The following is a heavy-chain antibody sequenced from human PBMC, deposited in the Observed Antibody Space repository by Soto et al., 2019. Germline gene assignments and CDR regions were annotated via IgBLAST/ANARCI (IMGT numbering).Heavy chain of an antibody. V-gene: IGHV3-23*01. Sequence: PAWSLWLACASSRLTFDFYDMGWVRRAPGKGLECVSSISGSGYRTYHADSVKGRFTISRDNSKNTLYLQMNSLRAEDTAVYYSAALKDSGFWGQGILVTVPS. CDR1: RLTFDFYD. D-gene: IGHD3-10*01. CDR2: ISGSGYRT. CDR3: AALKDSGF. J-gene: IGHJ4*01.